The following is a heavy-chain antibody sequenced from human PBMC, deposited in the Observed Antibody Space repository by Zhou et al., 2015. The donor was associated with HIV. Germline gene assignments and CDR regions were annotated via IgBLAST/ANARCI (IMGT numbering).Heavy chain of an antibody. J-gene: IGHJ3*02. Sequence: EVQLVESGGGLVKPGRSLRLSCTASGFTFGDYAMSWFRQAPGKGLEWVGFIRSKAYGGTTEYAASVKGRFTISRDDSKSIAYLQMNSLKTEDTAVYYCTRKVTWYDFWRPKRVDAFDIWGQGTMVTVSS. CDR3: TRKVTWYDFWRPKRVDAFDI. CDR1: GFTFGDYA. CDR2: IRSKAYGGTT. D-gene: IGHD3-3*01. V-gene: IGHV3-49*05.